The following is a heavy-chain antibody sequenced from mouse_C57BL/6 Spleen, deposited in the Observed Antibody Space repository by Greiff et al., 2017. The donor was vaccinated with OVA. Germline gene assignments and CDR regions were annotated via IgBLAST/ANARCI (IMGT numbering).Heavy chain of an antibody. CDR3: ARGQLRLGLAY. CDR2: IYPSDSET. V-gene: IGHV1-61*01. Sequence: QVQLQQPGAELVRPGSSVKLSCKASGYTFTSYWMDWVKQRPGQGLEWIGNIYPSDSETHYNQKFKDKATLTVDKSSSTAYMQLSSLTSEDSAVYYCARGQLRLGLAYWGQGTLVTVSA. D-gene: IGHD3-2*02. J-gene: IGHJ3*01. CDR1: GYTFTSYW.